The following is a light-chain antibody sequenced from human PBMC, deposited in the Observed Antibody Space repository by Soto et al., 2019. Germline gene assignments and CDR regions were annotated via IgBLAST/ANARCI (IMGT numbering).Light chain of an antibody. J-gene: IGKJ5*01. CDR2: GAS. CDR1: QSVSAN. CDR3: QQYNDWPTT. Sequence: EIVMTQSPDTLSVSPGERATLSCRASQSVSANLAWFQQKPGQAPRLLFSGASTRATGVPVRFSASGSGTDFTLTISSLQSEDFVVYYCQQYNDWPTTFGQGTRLEI. V-gene: IGKV3-15*01.